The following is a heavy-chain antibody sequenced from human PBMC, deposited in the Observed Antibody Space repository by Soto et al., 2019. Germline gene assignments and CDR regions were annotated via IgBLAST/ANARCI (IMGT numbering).Heavy chain of an antibody. V-gene: IGHV4-4*02. Sequence: QVQLQESGPGLVKPSETLSLTCAVYGGSLSSNKWWSWVRQPPGKGLEWIGEIYHSGSTNYNPSLKSRVTISLDKSKNQFSLKLTSVTAADSAVYYCARDDHIVVVPTSLGAMDVWGQGTTVTVSS. CDR2: IYHSGST. CDR3: ARDDHIVVVPTSLGAMDV. CDR1: GGSLSSNKW. D-gene: IGHD2-2*01. J-gene: IGHJ6*02.